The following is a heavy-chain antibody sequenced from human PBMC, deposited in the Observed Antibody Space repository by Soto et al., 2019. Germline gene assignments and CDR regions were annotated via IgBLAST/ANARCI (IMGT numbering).Heavy chain of an antibody. Sequence: GESLKISCKGSGYSFTSYWLGCVRQMPGKGLEWMGIVHPGNSGTKYSPSFQGQVTISADKSISTAYLQWSSLKASDTAMYYCARQRAVAGMPDYYYDMDVGGQGTTVTVSS. CDR2: VHPGNSGT. V-gene: IGHV5-51*01. J-gene: IGHJ6*02. CDR1: GYSFTSYW. CDR3: ARQRAVAGMPDYYYDMDV. D-gene: IGHD6-19*01.